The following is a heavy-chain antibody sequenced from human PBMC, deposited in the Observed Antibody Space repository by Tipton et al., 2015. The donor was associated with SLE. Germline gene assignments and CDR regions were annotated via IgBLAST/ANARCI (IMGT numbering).Heavy chain of an antibody. D-gene: IGHD6-19*01. Sequence: LRLSCNVSGASISRDNSYWSWIRQPAGKGLEWIGRIYATGSTNYNPSLKSRVTISVDTSKNQVSLKVNSVTAADTAVYYCARAGSGWPYYSFYMDVWGKGTTVTVSS. CDR2: IYATGST. CDR3: ARAGSGWPYYSFYMDV. J-gene: IGHJ6*03. V-gene: IGHV4-61*02. CDR1: GASISRDNSY.